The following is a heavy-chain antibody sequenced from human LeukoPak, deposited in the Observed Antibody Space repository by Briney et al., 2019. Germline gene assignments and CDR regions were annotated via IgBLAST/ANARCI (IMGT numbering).Heavy chain of an antibody. V-gene: IGHV4-38-2*02. CDR1: GYSISSGYY. CDR3: ARDPRHVGDYPFPFFDY. J-gene: IGHJ4*02. Sequence: PSETLSLTCTVSGYSISSGYYWGWIRQPPGKGLEWIGSIYHSGSTYYNPSLKSRVTISVDTSKNQFSLKLSSVTAADTAVYYCARDPRHVGDYPFPFFDYWGQGTLVTVSS. D-gene: IGHD4-17*01. CDR2: IYHSGST.